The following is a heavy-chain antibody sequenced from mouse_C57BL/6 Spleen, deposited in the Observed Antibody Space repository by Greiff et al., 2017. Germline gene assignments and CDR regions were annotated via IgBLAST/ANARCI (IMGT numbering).Heavy chain of an antibody. D-gene: IGHD1-1*01. Sequence: EVQRVESGGGLVQPGGSLKLSCAASGFTFSDYYMYWVRQTPEKRLEWVAYISNGGGSTYYPDTVKGRFTISRDNAKNTLYLQMGSLKSEDTAMYYCERKGLYGYFDYWGQGPTLTVSS. V-gene: IGHV5-12*01. CDR2: ISNGGGST. CDR3: ERKGLYGYFDY. J-gene: IGHJ2*01. CDR1: GFTFSDYY.